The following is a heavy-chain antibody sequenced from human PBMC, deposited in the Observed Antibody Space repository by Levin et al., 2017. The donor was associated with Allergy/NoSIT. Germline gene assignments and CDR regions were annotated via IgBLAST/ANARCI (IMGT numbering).Heavy chain of an antibody. J-gene: IGHJ4*02. CDR3: ARGPLAAAAHY. CDR1: FFPFLSSS. V-gene: IGHV3-11*05. Sequence: SFSSSFFPFLSSSLLFLLPSPFPVLDFVSYISGTSSAIIYADSVKGRFTISRDNAQNSLYLQMNSLRAEDTAVYFCARGPLAAAAHYWGQGTLVTVSS. CDR2: ISGTSSAI. D-gene: IGHD6-13*01.